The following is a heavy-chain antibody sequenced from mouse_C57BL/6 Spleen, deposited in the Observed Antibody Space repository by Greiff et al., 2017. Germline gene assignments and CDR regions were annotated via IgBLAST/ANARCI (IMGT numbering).Heavy chain of an antibody. CDR1: GYAFSSSW. D-gene: IGHD1-1*01. V-gene: IGHV1-82*01. Sequence: QVQLQQSGPELVKPGASVKISCKASGYAFSSSWMNWVKQRPGKGLEWIGRIYPGDGDTNYNGKFKGKATLTADKSSSTAYMQLSSLTSEDSAVYFCASHYYGSSDYWGQGTTLTVSS. CDR2: IYPGDGDT. J-gene: IGHJ2*01. CDR3: ASHYYGSSDY.